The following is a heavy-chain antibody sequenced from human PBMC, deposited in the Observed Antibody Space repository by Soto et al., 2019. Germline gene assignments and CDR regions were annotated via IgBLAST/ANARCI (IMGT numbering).Heavy chain of an antibody. Sequence: SVKVSCRASGGTFSSYTISWVRQAPGQGLEWMGRIIPILGIANYAQKFQGRVTITADKSTSTAYMELSSLRSEDTAVYYCARDVTWGTGTTVRFDPWGQGTLVTVSS. CDR3: ARDVTWGTGTTVRFDP. CDR1: GGTFSSYT. CDR2: IIPILGIA. V-gene: IGHV1-69*04. J-gene: IGHJ5*02. D-gene: IGHD1-7*01.